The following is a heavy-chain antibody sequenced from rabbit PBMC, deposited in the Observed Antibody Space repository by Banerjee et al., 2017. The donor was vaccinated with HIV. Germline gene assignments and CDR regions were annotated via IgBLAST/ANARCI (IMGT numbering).Heavy chain of an antibody. D-gene: IGHD8-1*01. Sequence: QRQLEESGGGLVKPGGTLTLTCKASGIDFSSYYYMCWVRQAPGKGLEWIGCISAGSGSAYDASWGKGRFTISKTSSTTVTLQMTSLTAADTATYFCARRDYGSSTYYDLWGPGTLVTVS. V-gene: IGHV1S45*01. CDR3: ARRDYGSSTYYDL. J-gene: IGHJ4*01. CDR2: ISAGSGSA. CDR1: GIDFSSYYY.